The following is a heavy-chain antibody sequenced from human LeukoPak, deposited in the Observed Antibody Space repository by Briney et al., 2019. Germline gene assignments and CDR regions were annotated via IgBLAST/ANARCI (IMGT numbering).Heavy chain of an antibody. CDR2: INAGNGKT. J-gene: IGHJ4*02. D-gene: IGHD2-21*01. CDR3: ARGIWSSHNKDYYFDY. CDR1: GYTFTNYA. V-gene: IGHV1-3*01. Sequence: ASVKVSCKASGYTFTNYAMNWVRQAPGQRLEWMGWINAGNGKTKSSQRFRDRVTITRDTSASTAYMELNSLRSEDTAVYYCARGIWSSHNKDYYFDYWSQGSLVTVSS.